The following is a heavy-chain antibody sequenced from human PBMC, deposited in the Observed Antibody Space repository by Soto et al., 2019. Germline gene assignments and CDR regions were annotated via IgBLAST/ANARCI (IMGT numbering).Heavy chain of an antibody. J-gene: IGHJ6*02. CDR2: IIPIFGTA. CDR3: ARRGCSGGSCLSYYYYGMDV. V-gene: IGHV1-69*12. Sequence: QVQLVQSGAEVKKPGSSVKVSCKASGGTFSSYAISWVRQAPGQGLEWMGGIIPIFGTANYAQKFQGRVPIPADESTSTAYMELSSLRSEDTAVYYCARRGCSGGSCLSYYYYGMDVWGQGTTVTVSS. CDR1: GGTFSSYA. D-gene: IGHD2-15*01.